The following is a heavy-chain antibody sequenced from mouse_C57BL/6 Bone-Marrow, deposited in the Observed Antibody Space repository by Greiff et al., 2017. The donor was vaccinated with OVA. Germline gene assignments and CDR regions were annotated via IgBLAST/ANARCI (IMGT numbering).Heavy chain of an antibody. CDR3: ARDGY. Sequence: EVLLVESGGGLVKPGGSLKLSCAASGFTFSSYAMSWVRQTPEKGLEWVATISDGGSYTYYPDNVKGRFTISRDNAKINLYVQMSQLKSEDTAMYYCARDGYWGQGTTLTVSS. V-gene: IGHV5-4*01. J-gene: IGHJ2*01. CDR2: ISDGGSYT. CDR1: GFTFSSYA.